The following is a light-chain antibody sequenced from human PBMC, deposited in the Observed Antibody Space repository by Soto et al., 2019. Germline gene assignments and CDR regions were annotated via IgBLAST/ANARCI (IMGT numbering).Light chain of an antibody. V-gene: IGKV1-5*01. Sequence: DSQMTQSPSSLSASVGDRVTMTCRASQTITTWLAWYQQKPGKAPKLLIYDASTLESGVPSRFSGSGFGTEFSLTISSLQPDDFASYYCQQYNTLSGTFGQGTKVDI. CDR3: QQYNTLSGT. CDR2: DAS. CDR1: QTITTW. J-gene: IGKJ1*01.